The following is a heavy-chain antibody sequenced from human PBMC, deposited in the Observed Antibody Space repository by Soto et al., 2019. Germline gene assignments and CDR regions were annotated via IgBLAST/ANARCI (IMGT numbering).Heavy chain of an antibody. V-gene: IGHV3-73*01. CDR2: VRSKANTYAT. CDR1: GFTFTDSA. Sequence: EVQLVESGGGLVQPGGSLKLSCAASGFTFTDSAMHWVRQTSGKGLEWVGRVRSKANTYATEYAASVKGRFTISRDDSKTTAYLQMNSLKTEDTAIYYCARVYDYAGNAHFDFWGQGTLVTVSS. J-gene: IGHJ4*02. CDR3: ARVYDYAGNAHFDF. D-gene: IGHD4-17*01.